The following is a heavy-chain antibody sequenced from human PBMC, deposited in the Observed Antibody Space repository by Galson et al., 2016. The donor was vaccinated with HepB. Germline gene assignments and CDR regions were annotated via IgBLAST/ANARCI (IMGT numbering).Heavy chain of an antibody. CDR2: VSPDASEN. J-gene: IGHJ3*02. D-gene: IGHD2-21*01. V-gene: IGHV3-30*03. Sequence: SLRLSCAASGFTFSSYGMHRVRQAPGKGLEWLALVSPDASENYCADSVKGRFTVSRDNSRNTLYLQMYSLRPGDTAIYYCARARVVRGIYDAFNMWGQGAVVTVSS. CDR3: ARARVVRGIYDAFNM. CDR1: GFTFSSYG.